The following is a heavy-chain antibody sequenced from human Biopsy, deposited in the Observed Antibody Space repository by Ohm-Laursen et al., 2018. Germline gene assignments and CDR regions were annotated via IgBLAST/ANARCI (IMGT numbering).Heavy chain of an antibody. CDR3: ARHPTGFRFDP. D-gene: IGHD3-10*01. V-gene: IGHV4-39*01. CDR1: RDSISNYY. Sequence: LSLTCAVSRDSISNYYWAWLRQPPGKGLEWIGSIFYTGIIFYNPSLKSRVSISVDTSKNQFSLNLNSVTASDTALYYCARHPTGFRFDPWGQGTLVIVSS. J-gene: IGHJ5*02. CDR2: IFYTGII.